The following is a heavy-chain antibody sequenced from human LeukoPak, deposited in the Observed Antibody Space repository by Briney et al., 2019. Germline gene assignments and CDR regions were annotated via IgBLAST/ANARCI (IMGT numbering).Heavy chain of an antibody. CDR3: AKDSTTVTTSMGEAFDI. CDR2: ISYDGSNK. J-gene: IGHJ3*02. D-gene: IGHD4-17*01. V-gene: IGHV3-30*18. CDR1: GLTFSSYG. Sequence: GGSLRLSCAASGLTFSSYGMHWVRHAPGKGLEWVAVISYDGSNKYYAGSVKGRFTISRDNSKHTLYLQMNSLRAEDTAVYHCAKDSTTVTTSMGEAFDIWGQGPMVTVSS.